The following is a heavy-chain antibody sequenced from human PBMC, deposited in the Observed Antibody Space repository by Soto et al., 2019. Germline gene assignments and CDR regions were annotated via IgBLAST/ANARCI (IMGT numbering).Heavy chain of an antibody. J-gene: IGHJ4*02. CDR2: ISYDGSNK. V-gene: IGHV3-30-3*01. CDR1: GFTFSGYA. D-gene: IGHD2-15*01. Sequence: GGSLRLSCAASGFTFSGYAMHWVRQAPGKGLEWVAVISYDGSNKYYADSVKGRFTISRDNSKNTLYLQMNSLRAEDTAVYYCARDLRYCSGGSCRFLFDYWGQGTLVTVSS. CDR3: ARDLRYCSGGSCRFLFDY.